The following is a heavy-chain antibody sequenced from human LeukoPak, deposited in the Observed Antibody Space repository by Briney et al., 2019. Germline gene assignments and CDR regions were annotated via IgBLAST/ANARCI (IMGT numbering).Heavy chain of an antibody. Sequence: GGSLRLSCAASGFTFSGSAMHWVRPASGKGREWVGRIRSKANSYATAYAASVKGRFTISRDDSKNTAYLQMNSLETEDTAVYYCTRPYYYDSSGYRDYWGQGTLVTVSS. CDR2: IRSKANSYAT. CDR3: TRPYYYDSSGYRDY. J-gene: IGHJ4*02. D-gene: IGHD3-22*01. CDR1: GFTFSGSA. V-gene: IGHV3-73*01.